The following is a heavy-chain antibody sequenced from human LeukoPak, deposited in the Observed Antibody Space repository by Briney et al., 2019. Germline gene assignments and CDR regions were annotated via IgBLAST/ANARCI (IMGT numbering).Heavy chain of an antibody. V-gene: IGHV3-7*01. J-gene: IGHJ4*02. CDR2: IDEDGDVR. D-gene: IGHD5-12*01. CDR1: GFTFSNHW. CDR3: ARHVPRGRSDFDC. Sequence: GGSLRLSRAPSGFTFSNHWMAWVRQTPGRGPEWVANIDEDGDVRSYAESVKGQFSVSRDNGRTSLYLQMNSLRAEDTAIYYCARHVPRGRSDFDCWGQGVLVTVS.